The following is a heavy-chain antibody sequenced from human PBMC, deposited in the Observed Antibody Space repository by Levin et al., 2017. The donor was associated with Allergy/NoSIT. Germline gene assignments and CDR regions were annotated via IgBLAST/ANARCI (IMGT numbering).Heavy chain of an antibody. V-gene: IGHV1-69*02. D-gene: IGHD1-1*01. CDR2: IVPILGKA. Sequence: SVKVSCKASGGTFSSYPLSWVRQAPGQGLEWMGRIVPILGKANYAQKFQGRVTITADKSTSTAYMELSSLRSEDTAVYYCAGNWAGWYFDLWGRGTLVTVSS. CDR1: GGTFSSYP. CDR3: AGNWAGWYFDL. J-gene: IGHJ2*01.